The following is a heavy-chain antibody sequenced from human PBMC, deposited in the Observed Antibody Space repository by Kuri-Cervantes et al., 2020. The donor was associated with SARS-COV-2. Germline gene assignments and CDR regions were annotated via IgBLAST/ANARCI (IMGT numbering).Heavy chain of an antibody. CDR2: INPNSGGT. CDR3: ARGGKHHHILRFLESFHFDS. D-gene: IGHD3-3*01. J-gene: IGHJ4*02. CDR1: GYTFTDYY. V-gene: IGHV1-2*04. Sequence: ASVKVSCKASGYTFTDYYINWVRLAPGQGLEWMGWINPNSGGTDYAQRYQGWVTMTRDTSTRTAFMELNRLRSDDTAVYFCARGGKHHHILRFLESFHFDSWGQGTLVTVSS.